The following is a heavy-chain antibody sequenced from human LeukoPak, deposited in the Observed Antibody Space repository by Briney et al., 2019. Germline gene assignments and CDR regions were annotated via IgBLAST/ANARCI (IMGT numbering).Heavy chain of an antibody. J-gene: IGHJ4*02. V-gene: IGHV3-21*01. Sequence: GGSLRLSCAASGFTFSTAWMNWVRQAPGKGLEWVSSISSSSSYIYFADSMKGRFTISRDNAKNSLSLQMNSLRAEDTAVYYCARDYYGGDYFDYWGQGTLVTVSS. CDR2: ISSSSSYI. CDR3: ARDYYGGDYFDY. D-gene: IGHD3-10*01. CDR1: GFTFSTAW.